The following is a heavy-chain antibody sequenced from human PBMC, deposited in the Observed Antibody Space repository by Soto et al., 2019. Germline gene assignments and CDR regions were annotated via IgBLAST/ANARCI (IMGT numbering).Heavy chain of an antibody. CDR3: ARGDGRGRGYSYGYVVDYFDY. CDR2: INHSGST. D-gene: IGHD5-18*01. CDR1: GGSLSGSY. V-gene: IGHV4-34*01. J-gene: IGHJ4*02. Sequence: SETLSLTCTVYGGSLSGSYWSWIRQPPGKGLEWIGEINHSGSTNYNPSLKSRVTLSVDTSENQFSLKLSSVTAADTAVYYCARGDGRGRGYSYGYVVDYFDYWGQGTLVTVSS.